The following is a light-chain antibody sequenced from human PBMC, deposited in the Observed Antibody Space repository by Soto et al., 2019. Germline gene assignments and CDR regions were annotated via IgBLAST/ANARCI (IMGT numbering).Light chain of an antibody. J-gene: IGKJ5*01. CDR1: QSVSSSY. CDR3: QHFGGTTFT. Sequence: EIVLTQSPGTLSLSPGERATLSCRASQSVSSSYLAWYQQKPGQAPRLLIYGASNRATGIPDRFSGSGSGTHFTLTISRLEPGDFAVYYCQHFGGTTFTFGQGTRLEIK. V-gene: IGKV3-20*01. CDR2: GAS.